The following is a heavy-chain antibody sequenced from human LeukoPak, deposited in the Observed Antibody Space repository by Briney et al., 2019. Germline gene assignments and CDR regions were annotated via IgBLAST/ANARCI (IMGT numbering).Heavy chain of an antibody. CDR2: INHSGST. CDR1: GGSFSGYY. Sequence: SETLSLTCAVYGGSFSGYYWSWIRQPPGKGLEWIGEINHSGSTNYNPSLKSRVTISVDTSKNQFSLKLSSVTAADTAVYYCARGLPTKQRVFSRASFFRYWGQGTLVTVSS. J-gene: IGHJ4*02. V-gene: IGHV4-34*01. CDR3: ARGLPTKQRVFSRASFFRY. D-gene: IGHD6-6*01.